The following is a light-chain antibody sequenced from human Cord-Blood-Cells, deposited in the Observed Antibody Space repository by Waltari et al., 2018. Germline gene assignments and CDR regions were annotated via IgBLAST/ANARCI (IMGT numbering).Light chain of an antibody. Sequence: QSALTQPASVSGSPGQSITISCTGTSSDVGSYNLVSWYQQHPGKAPELMIYEGSKRPSGVSNRFSCSKSGNTSSRALSGLQAEDEADCYCCSYAGSSTLVVGGGTKLTVL. CDR1: SSDVGSYNL. V-gene: IGLV2-23*01. CDR2: EGS. J-gene: IGLJ3*02. CDR3: CSYAGSSTLV.